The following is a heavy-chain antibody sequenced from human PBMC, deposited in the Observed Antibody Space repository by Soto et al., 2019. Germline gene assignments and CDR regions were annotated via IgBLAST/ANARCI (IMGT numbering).Heavy chain of an antibody. V-gene: IGHV4-38-2*01. Sequence: SETLSLTGAVSAYSFSSGYYWSWIRQPPGKGLEWFGTIYHSGCAYYNPSLKSRVTISLDTSRNQFSLKLSSVTAADTGVYYCARADCSAASCYTWAFDIWGQGTRGTVSS. D-gene: IGHD2-2*02. CDR2: IYHSGCA. CDR3: ARADCSAASCYTWAFDI. J-gene: IGHJ3*02. CDR1: AYSFSSGYY.